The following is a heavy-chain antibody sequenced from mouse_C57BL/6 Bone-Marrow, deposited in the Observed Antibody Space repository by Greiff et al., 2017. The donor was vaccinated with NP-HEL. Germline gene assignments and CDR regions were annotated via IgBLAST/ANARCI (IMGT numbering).Heavy chain of an antibody. CDR2: IRSKSSNYAT. V-gene: IGHV10-3*01. CDR3: GRGNWGLFDY. J-gene: IGHJ2*01. CDR1: GFTFNTYA. D-gene: IGHD4-1*01. Sequence: EVQLVESGGGLVQPKGSLKLSCAASGFTFNTYAMHWVRQAPGQGLEWVARIRSKSSNYATYYADSVQDRFPISRDDSQSMFNLQMNNLKTEDAAMYYCGRGNWGLFDYGGQGTTLTVSA.